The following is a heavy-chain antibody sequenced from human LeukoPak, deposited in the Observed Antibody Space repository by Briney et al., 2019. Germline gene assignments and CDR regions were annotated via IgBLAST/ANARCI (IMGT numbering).Heavy chain of an antibody. J-gene: IGHJ4*02. Sequence: GGSLRLSCAASGFTFSSYWMSWVRQAPGKGLEWVANIKQDGSEKYYVDSVKGRFTISSDNAKNSLYLQMNSLRAEDTAVYYCARDSGEDATGFGQPRATFDSWGQGTLVTVSS. D-gene: IGHD1-14*01. CDR2: IKQDGSEK. CDR1: GFTFSSYW. CDR3: ARDSGEDATGFGQPRATFDS. V-gene: IGHV3-7*03.